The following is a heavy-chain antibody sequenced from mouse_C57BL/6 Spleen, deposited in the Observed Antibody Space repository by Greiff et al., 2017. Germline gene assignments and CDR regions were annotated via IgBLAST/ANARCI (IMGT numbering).Heavy chain of an antibody. CDR3: ARWVLLGGYFDG. D-gene: IGHD2-3*01. Sequence: QVQLQQSGPELVKPGASVKISCKASGYSFTSYYIHWVKQRPGQGLEWIGWIYPGSGNTKYNEKFKGKATLTADTSSSTAYMQLSSLTSEGSAVYYCARWVLLGGYFDGWGTGTTVTVSS. V-gene: IGHV1-66*01. CDR1: GYSFTSYY. CDR2: IYPGSGNT. J-gene: IGHJ1*03.